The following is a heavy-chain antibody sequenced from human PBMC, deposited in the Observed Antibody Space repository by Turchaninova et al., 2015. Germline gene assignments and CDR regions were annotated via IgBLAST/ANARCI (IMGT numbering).Heavy chain of an antibody. J-gene: IGHJ4*02. Sequence: GESLRISCKGSGASFTKYWIAWVRQKPGKGLEWMGIIYPYSSETRYSPSFRGHVTMSAEESISTAYLQWSRLEASDSGIYYCARLAGLYNWQYQLDYWGPGTPVNVSS. V-gene: IGHV5-51*01. D-gene: IGHD5-24*01. CDR2: IYPYSSET. CDR1: GASFTKYW. CDR3: ARLAGLYNWQYQLDY.